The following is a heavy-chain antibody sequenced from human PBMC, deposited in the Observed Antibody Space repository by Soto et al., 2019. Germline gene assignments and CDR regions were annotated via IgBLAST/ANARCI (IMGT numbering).Heavy chain of an antibody. CDR2: IWYDGRDK. J-gene: IGHJ4*02. CDR1: GITFSNYG. Sequence: QVQLVESGGGVVQPGRTLRLSCAASGITFSNYGTHWVRQAPGKGLEWVAVIWYDGRDKYYADSVKGRFTISRDNSKHTPYLPTDGLTADDTAVYYCVSGYGYFDNGGQGTLVTVSS. D-gene: IGHD3-22*01. CDR3: VSGYGYFDN. V-gene: IGHV3-33*01.